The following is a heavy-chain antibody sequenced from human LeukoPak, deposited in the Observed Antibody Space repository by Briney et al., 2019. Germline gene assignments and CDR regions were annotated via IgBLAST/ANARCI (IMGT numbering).Heavy chain of an antibody. Sequence: GGSLRLSCAASGFTFSSYAMHWVRQAPGKGLEWVAVISYDGSNKYYADSVKGRFTISRDNSKNTLYLQMNSLRAEDTAVYYCARDPGYCSGGSCYGGDYWGQGTLVTVSS. V-gene: IGHV3-30*04. CDR1: GFTFSSYA. CDR3: ARDPGYCSGGSCYGGDY. CDR2: ISYDGSNK. J-gene: IGHJ4*02. D-gene: IGHD2-15*01.